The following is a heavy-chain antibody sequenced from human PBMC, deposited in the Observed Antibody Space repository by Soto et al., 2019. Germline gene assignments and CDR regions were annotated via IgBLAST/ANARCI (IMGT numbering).Heavy chain of an antibody. V-gene: IGHV1-18*01. D-gene: IGHD2-21*02. Sequence: GASVKVSCKASGYTFTGYGISWVRQAPGQGLEWMGWISAYNGNTNYAQKLRGRVTMTTDTSTSTAYMELRSLRSDDTAVHYCATSYCGGDCYDYYHYCGMDVRGQGTTVIVSS. J-gene: IGHJ6*01. CDR3: ATSYCGGDCYDYYHYCGMDV. CDR1: GYTFTGYG. CDR2: ISAYNGNT.